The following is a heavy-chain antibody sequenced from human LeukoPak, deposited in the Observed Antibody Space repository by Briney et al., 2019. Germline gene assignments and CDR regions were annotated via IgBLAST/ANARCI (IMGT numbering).Heavy chain of an antibody. J-gene: IGHJ4*02. V-gene: IGHV1-2*04. CDR1: GYTFTSYG. D-gene: IGHD2-21*02. CDR3: ARSLGLAYCGGDCYPYHFDY. Sequence: ASVKVSCKASGYTFTSYGISWVRQAPGQGLEWMGWINPNSGGTNYAQKFQGWVTMTRDTSISTAYMELSRLRSDDTAVYYCARSLGLAYCGGDCYPYHFDYWGQGTLVTVSS. CDR2: INPNSGGT.